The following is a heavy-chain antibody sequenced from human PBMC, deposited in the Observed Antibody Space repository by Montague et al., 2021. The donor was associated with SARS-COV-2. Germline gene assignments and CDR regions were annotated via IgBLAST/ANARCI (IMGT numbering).Heavy chain of an antibody. CDR1: GFSISSSNW. D-gene: IGHD6-13*01. V-gene: IGHV4-28*01. J-gene: IGHJ4*02. CDR2: INYSRST. CDR3: ATGFSGYSSSWFDKPPLGVDPAGYEFDY. Sequence: SETLSLTCAVSGFSISSSNWWGWIRQPPGKGLEWIGYINYSRSTYYNPSLKSRVTMSVDTSKNQFSLKLSSVTAVDTAVYYCATGFSGYSSSWFDKPPLGVDPAGYEFDYWGQGTLVTVSS.